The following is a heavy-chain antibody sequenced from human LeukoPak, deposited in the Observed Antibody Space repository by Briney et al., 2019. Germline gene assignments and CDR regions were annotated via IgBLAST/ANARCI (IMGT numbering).Heavy chain of an antibody. Sequence: ASVKVSCKASGYTFTSYGISWVRQAPGQGLVWMGWISAYNGNTNYAQKLQGRVTMTTDTSTSTAYMELRSLRSDDTAVYYCARAYCSGGSCYSGDDYWGQGTLVTVSS. CDR1: GYTFTSYG. CDR2: ISAYNGNT. V-gene: IGHV1-18*01. D-gene: IGHD2-15*01. J-gene: IGHJ4*02. CDR3: ARAYCSGGSCYSGDDY.